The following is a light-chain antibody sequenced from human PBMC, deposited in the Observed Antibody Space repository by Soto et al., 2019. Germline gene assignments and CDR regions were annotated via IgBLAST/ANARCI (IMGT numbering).Light chain of an antibody. CDR2: DVS. J-gene: IGLJ1*01. Sequence: QSALTQPASVSGSPGQSITISCTGTSSDVGAYNYVSWYQQHPGKAPKHMIYDVSHRPSGVSHRFSGSKSGNTASLTISGLQAEYEADYYCGSYTTSSNYVFGTGTKLTVL. CDR1: SSDVGAYNY. V-gene: IGLV2-14*01. CDR3: GSYTTSSNYV.